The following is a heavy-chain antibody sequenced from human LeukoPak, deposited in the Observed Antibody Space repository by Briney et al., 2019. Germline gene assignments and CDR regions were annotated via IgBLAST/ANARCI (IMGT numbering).Heavy chain of an antibody. J-gene: IGHJ5*02. CDR2: INPSGGAT. Sequence: ASVKVSCKASGYTFTNYYMHWVRQSPGRGLEWMGLINPSGGATIYAQKFQGRVTLTRDTSTSTDYMELSSLRSEDTAVYYCARDNSDTIKGECSGSCYWWFDPWGQGTLVTVSS. V-gene: IGHV1-46*01. CDR1: GYTFTNYY. D-gene: IGHD2-15*01. CDR3: ARDNSDTIKGECSGSCYWWFDP.